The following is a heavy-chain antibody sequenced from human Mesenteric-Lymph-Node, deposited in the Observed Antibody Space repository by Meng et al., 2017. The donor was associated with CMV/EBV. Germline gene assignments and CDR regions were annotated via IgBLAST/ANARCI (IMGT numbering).Heavy chain of an antibody. CDR2: IYYSGIT. Sequence: LTCTVSGDSTSSDGYYWSWIRQHPGKGLEWIGYIYYSGITDYNPSLKSRVTISRDTSKNQFSLKLSSVTAADTAFYYCAGNGHYCFEYWGQGTLVTVSS. J-gene: IGHJ4*02. V-gene: IGHV4-31*03. CDR3: AGNGHYCFEY. CDR1: GDSTSSDGYY. D-gene: IGHD3-22*01.